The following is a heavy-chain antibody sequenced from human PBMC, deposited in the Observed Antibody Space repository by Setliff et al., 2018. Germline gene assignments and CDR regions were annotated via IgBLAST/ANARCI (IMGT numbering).Heavy chain of an antibody. Sequence: GASVKVSCKASGYTFTSYDINWVRQATGQGLEWMGWMNPNSGNTGYAQKFQGRVTMTEDTSTDTAYMELSSLRSEDTAVYYCATPRSGIIDAFDIWGQGTMVTVSS. D-gene: IGHD2-15*01. CDR1: GYTFTSYD. V-gene: IGHV1-8*02. CDR2: MNPNSGNT. J-gene: IGHJ3*02. CDR3: ATPRSGIIDAFDI.